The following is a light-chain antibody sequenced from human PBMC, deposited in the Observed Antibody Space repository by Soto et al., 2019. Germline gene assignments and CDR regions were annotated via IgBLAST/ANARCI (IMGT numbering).Light chain of an antibody. CDR2: AAS. J-gene: IGKJ2*01. V-gene: IGKV1-27*01. CDR3: QKYNSAHKT. Sequence: DIQMTQSPSSLSASVGDRVTITCRASQDISNYLAWYQQKPGEVPKLLIYAASTLQKGVQSRFSGSGSGTLFTLSINKLQPVDVATYYCQKYNSAHKTFGRGTRLEIK. CDR1: QDISNY.